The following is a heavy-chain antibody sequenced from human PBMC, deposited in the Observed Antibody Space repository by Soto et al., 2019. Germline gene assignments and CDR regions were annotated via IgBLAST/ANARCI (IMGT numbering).Heavy chain of an antibody. Sequence: ASVKVSCKASGGTFSSYAISWVRQAPGQGLEWMGGIIPIFGTANYAQKFQGRVTITADESTSTVYMELSSLRSEDTAVYYCARDSSGFYGWFDPWGQGTLVTVSS. CDR3: ARDSSGFYGWFDP. D-gene: IGHD3-22*01. CDR2: IIPIFGTA. CDR1: GGTFSSYA. V-gene: IGHV1-69*13. J-gene: IGHJ5*02.